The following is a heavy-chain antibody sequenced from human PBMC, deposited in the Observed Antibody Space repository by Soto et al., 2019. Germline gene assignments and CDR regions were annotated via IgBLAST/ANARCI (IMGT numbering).Heavy chain of an antibody. CDR1: GFTFSNYA. J-gene: IGHJ6*02. CDR2: IRSSGEST. V-gene: IGHV3-23*01. D-gene: IGHD2-15*01. CDR3: AKGGRRVLLPMDV. Sequence: QLLESGGGLVQTGGSLRLSCTASGFTFSNYAMSWVRQAPGKGLEWVSGIRSSGESTYYSDSVKGRLTISRNNSKNMMYLTITSLRAQDTAVYSSAKGGRRVLLPMDVWGQGNTVTVSS.